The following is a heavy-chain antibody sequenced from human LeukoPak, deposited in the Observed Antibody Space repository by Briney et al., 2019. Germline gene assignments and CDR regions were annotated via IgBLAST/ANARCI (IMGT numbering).Heavy chain of an antibody. CDR3: ASLVLRFLAFGMDV. J-gene: IGHJ6*02. V-gene: IGHV4-59*12. Sequence: SETLSLTCTVSGGSISSYYWSWIRQPPGKGLEWIGYIYYSGSTNYNPSLKSRVTISVDTSKNQFSLKLSSVTAADTAVYYCASLVLRFLAFGMDVWGQGTTVTVSS. CDR1: GGSISSYY. CDR2: IYYSGST. D-gene: IGHD3-3*01.